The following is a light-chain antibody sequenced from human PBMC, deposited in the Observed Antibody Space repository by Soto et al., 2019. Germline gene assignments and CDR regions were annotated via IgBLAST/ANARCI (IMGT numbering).Light chain of an antibody. CDR1: QSISFW. J-gene: IGKJ4*01. CDR2: RAS. CDR3: QHYSSYPLS. V-gene: IGKV1-5*03. Sequence: DIQMTQSPSTLSASVGDRVTITCRASQSISFWLAWYQKKPGKAPKFLISRASSLESGVPSRFSGIGFGTEFTLTISSLQPDDFATYFCQHYSSYPLSFGGGTKVEIK.